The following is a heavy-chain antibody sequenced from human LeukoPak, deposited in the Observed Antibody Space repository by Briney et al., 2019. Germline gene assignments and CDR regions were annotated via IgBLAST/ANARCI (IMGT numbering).Heavy chain of an antibody. D-gene: IGHD5-12*01. J-gene: IGHJ4*02. CDR3: AKGLSIRAPGVFDY. CDR1: EFTFFTYW. Sequence: TGGSLRLSCAASEFTFFTYWMTWVRQAPGKGLEWVANIKQDGSEKYYVDSVKGRFTISRDNAKNSLYLQMNSLRVEDTAVYYCAKGLSIRAPGVFDYWGQGTLVTVSS. V-gene: IGHV3-7*01. CDR2: IKQDGSEK.